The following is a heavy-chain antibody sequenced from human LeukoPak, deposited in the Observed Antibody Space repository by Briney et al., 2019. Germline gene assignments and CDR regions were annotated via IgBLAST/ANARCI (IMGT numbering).Heavy chain of an antibody. CDR2: IKEDGSEE. CDR3: AKKGGRPYDSSGYLAQFDY. Sequence: GGSLRLSCAASGFTFSSYWMSWVRQAPGKGLECVANIKEDGSEEYYVDSVKGRFSISRDNAKNSLYLQMNSLRAEDTAVYYCAKKGGRPYDSSGYLAQFDYWGQGTLVTVSS. CDR1: GFTFSSYW. D-gene: IGHD3-22*01. J-gene: IGHJ4*02. V-gene: IGHV3-7*01.